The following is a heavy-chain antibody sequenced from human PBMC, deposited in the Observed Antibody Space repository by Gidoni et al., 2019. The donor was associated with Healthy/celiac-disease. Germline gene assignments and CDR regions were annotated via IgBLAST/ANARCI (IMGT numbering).Heavy chain of an antibody. D-gene: IGHD2-2*01. CDR1: GFTCSSYA. J-gene: IGHJ5*02. CDR3: AKDYYSSATYGWFDP. Sequence: EVQLLESGGGLVQPGGSLRLSCAASGFTCSSYAMSWVRQAPGKGLEWFSAISGSGGSTSYADSVKGRSTISRDNSKNTLYLQMNSLRAEDTAVYYCAKDYYSSATYGWFDPWGQGTLVTVSS. CDR2: ISGSGGST. V-gene: IGHV3-23*01.